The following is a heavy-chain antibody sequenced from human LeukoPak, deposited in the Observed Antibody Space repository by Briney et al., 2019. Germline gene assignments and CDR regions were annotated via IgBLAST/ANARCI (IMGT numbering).Heavy chain of an antibody. Sequence: GGSLRLSCAASGFTFSSYGMHWVRQAPGKGLEWVAFIRYDGSNKYYADSVKGRFTISRDNSKNTLYLQRNSLRAEDTAVYYCAKDLIAVAEGYFDYWGQGTLVTVSS. CDR1: GFTFSSYG. J-gene: IGHJ4*02. D-gene: IGHD6-19*01. V-gene: IGHV3-30*02. CDR2: IRYDGSNK. CDR3: AKDLIAVAEGYFDY.